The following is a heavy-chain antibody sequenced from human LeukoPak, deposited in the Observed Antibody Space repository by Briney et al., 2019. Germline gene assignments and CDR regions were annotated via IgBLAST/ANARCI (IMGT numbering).Heavy chain of an antibody. CDR2: IYPGDSDT. J-gene: IGHJ4*02. D-gene: IGHD5-18*01. V-gene: IGHV5-51*01. Sequence: GESLKISCKGSGYSFTSYWLGWVRQMPGKGLEWMGIIYPGDSDTRYSPSFQGQVTISADKSISTAYLQWSSLKASDTAMYYCACRGGGYSYVGPNYYWGQGTLVTVSS. CDR3: ACRGGGYSYVGPNYY. CDR1: GYSFTSYW.